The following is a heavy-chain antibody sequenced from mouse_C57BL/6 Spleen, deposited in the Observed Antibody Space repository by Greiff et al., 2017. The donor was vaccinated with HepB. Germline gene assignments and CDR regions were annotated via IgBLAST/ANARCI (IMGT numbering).Heavy chain of an antibody. CDR1: GFTFSDYG. D-gene: IGHD1-1*01. Sequence: DVQLVESGGGLVKPGGSLKLSCAASGFTFSDYGMHWVRQAPEKGLEWVAYISSGSSTIYYADTVKGRFTISRDNAKNTLFLQMTSLRSEDTAMYYCARQGYYGGYWYFDVWGTGTTVTVSS. J-gene: IGHJ1*03. CDR2: ISSGSSTI. CDR3: ARQGYYGGYWYFDV. V-gene: IGHV5-17*01.